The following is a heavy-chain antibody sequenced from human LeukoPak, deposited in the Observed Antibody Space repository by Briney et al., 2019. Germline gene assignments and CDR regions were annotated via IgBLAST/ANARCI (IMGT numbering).Heavy chain of an antibody. CDR3: ARDRTGAGLDY. V-gene: IGHV3-7*03. CDR1: GFTFSSSW. Sequence: GGSLRLSCAASGFTFSSSWMSWVRRAPGKGLEWVANIRQDGNEKYFADSVKGRFTISRDNAKDSLFLQVNSLRAEDTAVYYCARDRTGAGLDYWGQGTLVTVSS. D-gene: IGHD1-14*01. CDR2: IRQDGNEK. J-gene: IGHJ4*02.